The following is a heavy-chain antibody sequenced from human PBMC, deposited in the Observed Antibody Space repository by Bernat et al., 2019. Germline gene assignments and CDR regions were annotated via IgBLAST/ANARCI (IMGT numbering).Heavy chain of an antibody. Sequence: QVQLVESGGGVVQPGRSLRLSCAASGFSFTIHGMHWVRQAPGKGLEWVAVISYDGSNKDYADSVKGRFTISRDNAKNTLYLQMNSRRAEETAVYDCAKVRYCSGSSCSNVIDYWGQGTLVTVSS. CDR1: GFSFTIHG. CDR2: ISYDGSNK. CDR3: AKVRYCSGSSCSNVIDY. V-gene: IGHV3-30*18. J-gene: IGHJ4*02. D-gene: IGHD2-15*01.